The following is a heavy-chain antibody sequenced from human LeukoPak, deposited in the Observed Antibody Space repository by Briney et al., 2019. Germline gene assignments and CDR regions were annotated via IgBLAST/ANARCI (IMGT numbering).Heavy chain of an antibody. CDR2: ITSSGGST. Sequence: GGSLRLSCAASGFIFKNYAMDWVRQAPGKGLEWVSAITSSGGSTYYADSVKGRFTISRDNSKNTLSLQMNSLRAEDTAVYYCARASFGVIVGPDYWGQGTLVTVSS. CDR1: GFIFKNYA. J-gene: IGHJ4*02. CDR3: ARASFGVIVGPDY. V-gene: IGHV3-23*01. D-gene: IGHD3-3*01.